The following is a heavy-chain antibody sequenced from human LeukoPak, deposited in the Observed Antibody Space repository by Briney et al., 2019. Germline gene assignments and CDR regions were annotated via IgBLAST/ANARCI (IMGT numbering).Heavy chain of an antibody. CDR1: GGSISSGSYY. V-gene: IGHV4-61*02. CDR3: ARTSGLGYYYGSGNYYAFDY. D-gene: IGHD3-10*01. CDR2: IYTSGST. Sequence: SETLSLTCTVSGGSISSGSYYWSWIRQPAGKGLEWIGRIYTSGSTNYNPSLKSRVTISVDTSKNQFSLKLSSVTAADTAVYYCARTSGLGYYYGSGNYYAFDYWGQGTLVTVSS. J-gene: IGHJ4*02.